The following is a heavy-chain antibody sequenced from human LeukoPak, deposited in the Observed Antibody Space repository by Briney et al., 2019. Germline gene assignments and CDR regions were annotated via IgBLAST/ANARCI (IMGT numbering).Heavy chain of an antibody. V-gene: IGHV1-69*04. Sequence: GASVKVSCKASGGTFSSYAISWVRQAPGQGLEWMGRIIPIVGIANNAQKFQGRVTITADKSTSIAYMELSSLRSEDTAVYYCARGYGSGAGGMDVWGQGTTVTVSS. CDR3: ARGYGSGAGGMDV. D-gene: IGHD3-10*01. J-gene: IGHJ6*02. CDR1: GGTFSSYA. CDR2: IIPIVGIA.